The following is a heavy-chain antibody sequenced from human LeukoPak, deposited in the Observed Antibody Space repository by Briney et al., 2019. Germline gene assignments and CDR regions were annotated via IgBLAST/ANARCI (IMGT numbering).Heavy chain of an antibody. J-gene: IGHJ4*02. CDR3: GSMADYYFDY. Sequence: SETLSLTCTVSGGSISSSSYYWGWIRQPPGKGLEWIGSIYYSGSTYYNPSLKSRVTISVDTSKNQFSLKLSSVTAADTAVYYCGSMADYYFDYWGQGTPVTVSS. CDR2: IYYSGST. D-gene: IGHD2-8*01. CDR1: GGSISSSSYY. V-gene: IGHV4-39*01.